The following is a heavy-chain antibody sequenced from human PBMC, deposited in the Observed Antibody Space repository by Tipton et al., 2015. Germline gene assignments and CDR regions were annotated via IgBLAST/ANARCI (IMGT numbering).Heavy chain of an antibody. CDR3: AKLDLQLAAAAT. Sequence: GLVKPSGTLSLTCAVSGDSISSSAWWTWVRQPPGKGLEWIGEVYHVGSTDYNPSLKSRVAISLDKSKNTFSLRLTSVTAADTAMYWCAKLDLQLAAAATWGPGMLVTVSS. J-gene: IGHJ5*02. CDR1: GDSISSSAW. CDR2: VYHVGST. D-gene: IGHD6-13*01. V-gene: IGHV4-4*01.